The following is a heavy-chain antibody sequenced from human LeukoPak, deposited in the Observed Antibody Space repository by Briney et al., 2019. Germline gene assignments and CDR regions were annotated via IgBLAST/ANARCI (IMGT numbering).Heavy chain of an antibody. J-gene: IGHJ4*02. V-gene: IGHV4-34*01. CDR1: GGSFSGYY. Sequence: SETLSLTCAVYGGSFSGYYWSWLRQPPGKGLEWIGEINHSGSTNYNPSLKSRVTISVDTSKNQFSLKLSSVTAADTAVYYCARGIKSYDILTGYYPYWGQGTLVTVSS. D-gene: IGHD3-9*01. CDR2: INHSGST. CDR3: ARGIKSYDILTGYYPY.